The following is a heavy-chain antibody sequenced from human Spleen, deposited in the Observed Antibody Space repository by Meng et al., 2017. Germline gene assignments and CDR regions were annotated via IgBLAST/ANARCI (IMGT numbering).Heavy chain of an antibody. CDR3: ATASDSSGYYPRRYNWFDP. Sequence: EVQLVQSGAEVKKPGATVKISCKVSGYTFTDYYMHWVQQAPGKGLEWMGLVDPEDGETIYAEKFQGRVTITADTSTDTAYMELSSLRSEDTAVYYCATASDSSGYYPRRYNWFDPWGQGTLVTVSS. V-gene: IGHV1-69-2*01. CDR1: GYTFTDYY. J-gene: IGHJ5*02. D-gene: IGHD3-22*01. CDR2: VDPEDGET.